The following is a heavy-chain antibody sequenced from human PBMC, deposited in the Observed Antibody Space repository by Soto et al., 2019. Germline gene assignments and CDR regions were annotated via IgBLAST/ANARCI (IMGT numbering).Heavy chain of an antibody. CDR1: GYTFSRYG. CDR2: INGNTGQT. Sequence: QVQLVQSGAEVREPGASVKVSCKTSGYTFSRYGITCVRQAPGQGLEWMGWINGNTGQTIYAMNFEDRLTISTDTSTSTAYLELRTPKSDAPAVYYCARERKWELLPYWGQGTLVTVSS. D-gene: IGHD1-26*01. J-gene: IGHJ4*02. CDR3: ARERKWELLPY. V-gene: IGHV1-18*01.